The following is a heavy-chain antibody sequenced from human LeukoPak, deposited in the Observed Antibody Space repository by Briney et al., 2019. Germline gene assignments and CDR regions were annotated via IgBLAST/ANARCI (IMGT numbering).Heavy chain of an antibody. CDR3: ARPYYDFWSDSYGFHDAFDI. J-gene: IGHJ3*02. CDR1: RYTFTGFY. V-gene: IGHV1-2*02. CDR2: INPNSGGT. Sequence: ASVKVSCKASRYTFTGFYIHWVRQAPGQGLEWMGWINPNSGGTNYAQKFQGRVTMTRDTSISTAYMELSRLRSDDTAVYYCARPYYDFWSDSYGFHDAFDIWGQGTMVAVSS. D-gene: IGHD3-3*01.